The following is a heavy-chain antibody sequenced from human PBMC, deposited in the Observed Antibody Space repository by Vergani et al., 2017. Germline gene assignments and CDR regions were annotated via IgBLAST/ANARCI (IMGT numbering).Heavy chain of an antibody. CDR1: GFTFSSYA. J-gene: IGHJ5*02. CDR2: ISYDGSNK. Sequence: QVQLVESGGGVVQPGRSLRLSCAASGFTFSSYAMHWVRQAPGKGLEWVAVISYDGSNKYYADSVKGRFTISRDNSKNTVYLQMNSLRAEDTAVYYGARDRVPSVVVTAVGWFDPWGQGTLVTVSS. CDR3: ARDRVPSVVVTAVGWFDP. D-gene: IGHD2-21*02. V-gene: IGHV3-30-3*01.